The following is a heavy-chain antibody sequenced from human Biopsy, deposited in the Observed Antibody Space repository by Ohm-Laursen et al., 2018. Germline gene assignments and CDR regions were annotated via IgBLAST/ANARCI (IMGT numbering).Heavy chain of an antibody. V-gene: IGHV3-23*01. CDR2: ISGTTTKT. Sequence: SLRPSCAASGFTFNIYAMNWVRQAPGKGLEWVSTISGTTTKTYYADSVKGRFTISRDNSKNTVSLQMDSLRAEDTALYYCARDYTWKYVGIGYWGHGTLVTVSS. D-gene: IGHD1-1*01. CDR1: GFTFNIYA. J-gene: IGHJ4*01. CDR3: ARDYTWKYVGIGY.